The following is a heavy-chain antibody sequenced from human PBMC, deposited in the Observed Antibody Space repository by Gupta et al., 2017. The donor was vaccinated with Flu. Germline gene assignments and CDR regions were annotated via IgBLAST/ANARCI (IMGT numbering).Heavy chain of an antibody. CDR2: TYYRSQWSN. J-gene: IGHJ4*02. CDR1: GDSCTGNRAA. V-gene: IGHV6-1*01. D-gene: IGHD2-15*01. Sequence: QVQLQQAGPGLAKRSQTLCITCAISGDSCTGNRAAWNWIRLCLSRGLEGLGRTYYRSQWSNDYAKSMKGRITICPDTSRNHISLKQNSVTPEDTAVYYCARERQRMGQEDEGNFDYWGQGTLVTVSS. CDR3: ARERQRMGQEDEGNFDY.